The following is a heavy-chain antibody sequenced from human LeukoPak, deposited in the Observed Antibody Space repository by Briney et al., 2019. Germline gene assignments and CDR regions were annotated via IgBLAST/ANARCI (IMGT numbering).Heavy chain of an antibody. CDR3: ARGRFGELLNWFDP. CDR1: GGSISSSNW. V-gene: IGHV4-4*02. Sequence: TPSGTLSLTCAVSGGSISSSNWWRWVRQPPGKGLEWIGEIYHSGSTNYNPSLKSRVTISVDKSKNQFSLKLSSVTAADTAVYYCARGRFGELLNWFDPWGQGTLVTVSS. J-gene: IGHJ5*02. CDR2: IYHSGST. D-gene: IGHD3-10*01.